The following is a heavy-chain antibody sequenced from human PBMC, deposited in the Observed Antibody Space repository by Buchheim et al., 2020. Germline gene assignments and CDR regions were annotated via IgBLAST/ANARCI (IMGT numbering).Heavy chain of an antibody. D-gene: IGHD3-22*01. CDR2: INHSGST. CDR3: ARFGDSSGYYYVY. Sequence: QVQLQQWGAGLLKPSETLSLTCAVYGGSFSGYYWSWIRQPPGKGLEWIGEINHSGSTNYNPSLKSRVTITVDTSKNQFSLKLSSVTAADTAVYYCARFGDSSGYYYVYWGQGTL. V-gene: IGHV4-34*01. CDR1: GGSFSGYY. J-gene: IGHJ4*02.